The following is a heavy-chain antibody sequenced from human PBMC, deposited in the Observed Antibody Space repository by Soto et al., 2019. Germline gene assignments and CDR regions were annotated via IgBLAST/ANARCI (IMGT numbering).Heavy chain of an antibody. J-gene: IGHJ6*02. Sequence: QVQLVQSGAEVQKPGASVKVSCKASGYTFTSYDINWVRQATGQGLEWMGWMNPNSGNTGYAQKFQGRVTMTRNTSISTAYMELSSLRSEDTAVYYCARGDVIMVYASLKGDYGMDVWGQGTTVTVSS. CDR2: MNPNSGNT. CDR3: ARGDVIMVYASLKGDYGMDV. V-gene: IGHV1-8*01. D-gene: IGHD2-8*01. CDR1: GYTFTSYD.